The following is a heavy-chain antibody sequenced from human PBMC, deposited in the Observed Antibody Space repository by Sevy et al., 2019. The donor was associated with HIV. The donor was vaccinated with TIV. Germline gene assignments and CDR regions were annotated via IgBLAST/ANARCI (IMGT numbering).Heavy chain of an antibody. V-gene: IGHV1-18*01. J-gene: IGHJ6*02. CDR1: GYTFTSYG. CDR3: ARDPPIADADRNIVATITGYYYGMDV. Sequence: ASVKVSCKASGYTFTSYGISWVRQAPGQGLEWMGWISAYNGNTNYAQKLQGRVTMTTDTSTSTAYMELRILRSDDTAVYYCARDPPIADADRNIVATITGYYYGMDVWGQGTTVTVSS. D-gene: IGHD5-12*01. CDR2: ISAYNGNT.